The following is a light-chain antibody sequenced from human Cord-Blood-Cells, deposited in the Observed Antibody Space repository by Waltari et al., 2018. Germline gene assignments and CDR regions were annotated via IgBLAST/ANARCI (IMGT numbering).Light chain of an antibody. V-gene: IGKV1-12*02. CDR2: AAS. J-gene: IGKJ4*01. CDR1: QGISSW. Sequence: DIQLTQSPSSVSASVGDRVTITRRPSQGISSWLAWYQQKPGKAPKLLIYAASSLQSGVPSRVSGRGSGTDFTLTIRSLQAEDFATYYCQQANSFPFSLTFGGGTKEEIK. CDR3: QQANSFPFSLT.